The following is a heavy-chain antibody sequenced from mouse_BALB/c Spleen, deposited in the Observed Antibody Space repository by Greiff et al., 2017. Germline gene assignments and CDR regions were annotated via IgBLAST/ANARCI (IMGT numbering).Heavy chain of an antibody. CDR3: ARSGGGHEYDRGFAY. CDR1: GYAFSSSW. V-gene: IGHV1-82*01. Sequence: QVQLQQSGPELVKPGASVKISCKASGYAFSSSWMNWVKQRPGQGLEWIGRIYPGDGDTNYNGKFKGKATLTADKSSSTAYMQLSSLTSVDSAVYFCARSGGGHEYDRGFAYWGQGTLVTVSA. CDR2: IYPGDGDT. J-gene: IGHJ3*01. D-gene: IGHD2-4*01.